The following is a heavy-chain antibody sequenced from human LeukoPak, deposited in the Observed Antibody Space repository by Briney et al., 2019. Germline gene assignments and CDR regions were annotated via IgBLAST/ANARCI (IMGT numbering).Heavy chain of an antibody. D-gene: IGHD3-9*01. Sequence: GGSLRLSCAASGFTFSTYSMNWVRQAPGKGLEWVSYISTSSSTIYYADSVKGRFTISRDNARNPLYLQMNSLRAEDTAVYYCAEGGTHYDILTGNNYYYYMDVWGKGTTVTVSS. J-gene: IGHJ6*03. V-gene: IGHV3-48*01. CDR3: AEGGTHYDILTGNNYYYYMDV. CDR1: GFTFSTYS. CDR2: ISTSSSTI.